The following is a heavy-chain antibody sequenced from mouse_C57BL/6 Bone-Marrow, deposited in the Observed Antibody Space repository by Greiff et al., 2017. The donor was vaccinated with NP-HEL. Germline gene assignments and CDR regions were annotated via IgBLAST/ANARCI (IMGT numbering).Heavy chain of an antibody. Sequence: QVQLQQSGPELVKPGASVKISCKASGYAFSSSWMNWVKQRPGKGLEWIGRIYPGDGDTNYNGKFKGKATLTADKSSSTAYMQLSSLTSEYSAVYFCAREDSYFDYWGQGTTLTVSS. CDR2: IYPGDGDT. V-gene: IGHV1-82*01. J-gene: IGHJ2*01. CDR3: AREDSYFDY. CDR1: GYAFSSSW.